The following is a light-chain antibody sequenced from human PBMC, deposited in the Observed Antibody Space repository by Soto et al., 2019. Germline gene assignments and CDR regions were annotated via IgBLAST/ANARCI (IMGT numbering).Light chain of an antibody. CDR1: QGVYSY. CDR3: HQVNSYPHT. V-gene: IGKV1-9*01. Sequence: DIQLSQSPSFLSASVGDRVTTTCRASQGVYSYLAWYQQKPGRAPRLLIYAASTLQIGVPSRFSGSGSGTEFTLTISSLQPEDFATYYCHQVNSYPHTFGGGTKVDI. CDR2: AAS. J-gene: IGKJ4*01.